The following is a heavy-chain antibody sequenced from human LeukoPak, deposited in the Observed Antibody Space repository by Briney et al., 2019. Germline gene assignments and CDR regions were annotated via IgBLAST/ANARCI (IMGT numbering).Heavy chain of an antibody. V-gene: IGHV3-9*01. J-gene: IGHJ4*02. CDR1: GFTFYDYA. CDR2: ISWNSGTI. CDR3: AKRSAAGTVGYFDS. Sequence: GGSLRLSCAASGFTFYDYAMHWVRQAPGKGLEWVSGISWNSGTIYYADSVKGRFTISRDDAKNSLYLQMNSLRAEDTALYYCAKRSAAGTVGYFDSWGQGTLVTVSS. D-gene: IGHD6-13*01.